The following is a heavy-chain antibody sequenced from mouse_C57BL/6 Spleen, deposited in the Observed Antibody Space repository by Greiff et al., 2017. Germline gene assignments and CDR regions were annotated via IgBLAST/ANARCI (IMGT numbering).Heavy chain of an antibody. CDR1: GYAFSSYW. V-gene: IGHV1-80*01. D-gene: IGHD1-1*01. CDR3: ARRDYYGSSPFAY. J-gene: IGHJ3*01. CDR2: IYPGDGDT. Sequence: VKLMESGAELVKPGASVKISCKASGYAFSSYWMNWVKQRPGKGLEWIGQIYPGDGDTNYNGKFKGKATLTADKSSSTAYMQLSSLTSEDSAVYFCARRDYYGSSPFAYWGQGTLVTVSA.